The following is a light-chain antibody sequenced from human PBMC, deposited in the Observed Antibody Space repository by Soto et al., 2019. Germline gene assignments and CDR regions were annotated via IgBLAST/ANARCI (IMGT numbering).Light chain of an antibody. J-gene: IGKJ5*01. CDR3: QHYNSWPWIA. CDR2: GAS. V-gene: IGKV3-15*01. Sequence: EIVLTQSPVTLSVSPGERATLFCRASQSASTNLAWYQHKPGQAPRLLIYGASTRATAIPARFSGSGSGTEFTLTINSLESEDFAVYYCQHYNSWPWIAFGQGTRLEIK. CDR1: QSASTN.